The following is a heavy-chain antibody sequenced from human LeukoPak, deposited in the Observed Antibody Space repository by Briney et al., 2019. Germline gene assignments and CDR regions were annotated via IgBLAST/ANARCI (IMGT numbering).Heavy chain of an antibody. D-gene: IGHD6-13*01. CDR3: ARDRLVAAAGTGYAFDI. V-gene: IGHV3-21*01. J-gene: IGHJ3*02. Sequence: PGGSLRLSCAASGFTFSSYSMNWVRQAPGKGLEWVSSISSSSSYIYYADSVKGRFTISRDNAKNSLYLQMNSLRAEDTAVYYCARDRLVAAAGTGYAFDIWGQGTMVTVSS. CDR1: GFTFSSYS. CDR2: ISSSSSYI.